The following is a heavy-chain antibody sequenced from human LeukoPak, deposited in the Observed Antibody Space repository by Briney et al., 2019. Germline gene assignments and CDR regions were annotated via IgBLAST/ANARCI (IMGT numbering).Heavy chain of an antibody. CDR1: GFTFSSYA. V-gene: IGHV3-74*01. D-gene: IGHD5-18*01. CDR2: INSDGSST. Sequence: GGSLRLSCAASGFTFSSYAMSWVRQAPGKGLVWVSRINSDGSSTSYADSVKGRFTISRDNAKNTLYLQMGSLRAEDMAVYYCTRERYGYFDYWGQGTLVTVSS. J-gene: IGHJ4*02. CDR3: TRERYGYFDY.